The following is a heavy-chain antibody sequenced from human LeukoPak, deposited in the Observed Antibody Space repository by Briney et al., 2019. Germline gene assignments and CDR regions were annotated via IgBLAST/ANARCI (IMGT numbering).Heavy chain of an antibody. D-gene: IGHD2-21*01. CDR3: AKDSVVVIAKGDAFDI. J-gene: IGHJ3*02. Sequence: GGSLRLSYAASEFTFSNFGMHWVRQAPGKGLEWVAVIWYDGSNKYYADSVKGRFTISRDNSKNMLYLQMNSLRAEDTAVYYCAKDSVVVIAKGDAFDIWGQGTMVTVSS. CDR1: EFTFSNFG. V-gene: IGHV3-33*06. CDR2: IWYDGSNK.